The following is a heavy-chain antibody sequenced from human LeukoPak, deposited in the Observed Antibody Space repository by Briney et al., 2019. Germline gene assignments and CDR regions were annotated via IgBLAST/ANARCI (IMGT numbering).Heavy chain of an antibody. Sequence: PGGSLRLSCAASGFTFSSYGMHWVRQAPGKGLEWVTFIRYDGDNTYYADSVKGRFTISRDNAKNSLYLQMNSLRAEDTAVYYCARDRHHCSSTSCYPGYWGQGTLVTVSS. V-gene: IGHV3-30*02. CDR2: IRYDGDNT. J-gene: IGHJ4*02. CDR3: ARDRHHCSSTSCYPGY. CDR1: GFTFSSYG. D-gene: IGHD2-2*01.